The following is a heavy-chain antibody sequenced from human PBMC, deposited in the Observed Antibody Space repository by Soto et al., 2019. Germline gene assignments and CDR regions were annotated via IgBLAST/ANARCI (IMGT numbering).Heavy chain of an antibody. D-gene: IGHD5-18*01. CDR1: GFTFSSYG. J-gene: IGHJ4*02. V-gene: IGHV3-30*18. Sequence: GGSLRLSCAASGFTFSSYGMHWVRQAPGKGLEWVAVISYDGSSKYYADSVKGRFTISRDNSKNTLYLQMNSLRAEDTAVYYCAKDRGIQLWPRPDYWGQGTLVTVSS. CDR2: ISYDGSSK. CDR3: AKDRGIQLWPRPDY.